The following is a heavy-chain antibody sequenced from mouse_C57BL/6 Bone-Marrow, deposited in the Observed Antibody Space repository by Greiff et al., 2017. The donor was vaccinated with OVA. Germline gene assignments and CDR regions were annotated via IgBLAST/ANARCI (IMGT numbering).Heavy chain of an antibody. V-gene: IGHV10-3*01. CDR2: IRSKSSNYAT. CDR3: VRDQNYWGAMDY. D-gene: IGHD2-1*01. J-gene: IGHJ4*01. CDR1: GFPFNTYA. Sequence: GGGLVQPKGSLTLSCAASGFPFNTYAMHWVRQAPGKGLEWVARIRSKSSNYATYYADSVKDRFTISRDDSQSMLYLQMNNLKTEDTAMYYCVRDQNYWGAMDYWGQGTSVTVSS.